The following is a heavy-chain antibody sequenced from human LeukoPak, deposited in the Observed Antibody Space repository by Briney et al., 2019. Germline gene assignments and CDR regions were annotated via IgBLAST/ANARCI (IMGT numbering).Heavy chain of an antibody. CDR2: ISGSGGST. CDR3: AKEADCYDSSGYYSFDY. D-gene: IGHD3-22*01. V-gene: IGHV3-23*01. J-gene: IGHJ4*02. CDR1: GFTFSSYA. Sequence: GGSLRLSCAASGFTFSSYAMSWVRQAPGKGLEWVSAISGSGGSTYYADSVKGRFTISRDDSKNTLYLQMNSLGAEDTAVYYCAKEADCYDSSGYYSFDYWGQGTLVTVSS.